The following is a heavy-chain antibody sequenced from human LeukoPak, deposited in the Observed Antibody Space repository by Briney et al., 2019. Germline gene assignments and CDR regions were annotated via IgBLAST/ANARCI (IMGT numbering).Heavy chain of an antibody. D-gene: IGHD3-10*01. Sequence: TGGSLRLSCAASGFTFSNAWMSWVRQAPGKGLEWVGRIKSKTDGGTTDYAAPVKGRFTISRDDSKNTLYLQMNSLKTEDTAVYYCTTDPPNYGSGGTWGQGTLVTVSS. CDR2: IKSKTDGGTT. J-gene: IGHJ5*02. V-gene: IGHV3-15*01. CDR1: GFTFSNAW. CDR3: TTDPPNYGSGGT.